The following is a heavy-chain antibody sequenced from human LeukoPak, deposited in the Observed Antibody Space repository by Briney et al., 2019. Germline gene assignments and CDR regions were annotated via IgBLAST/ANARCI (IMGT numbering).Heavy chain of an antibody. CDR3: ASRKGPEAIVVAGTPLDY. CDR2: INPNSGGT. V-gene: IGHV1-2*02. CDR1: GYTFTGYY. Sequence: ASVKVSCKASGYTFTGYYMHWVRQAPGQGLEWMGWINPNSGGTNYAQKFQGRVTMTRDTSVSTAYMEVSRLRSDDTAVYYCASRKGPEAIVVAGTPLDYWGQGTLVTVSS. D-gene: IGHD6-19*01. J-gene: IGHJ4*02.